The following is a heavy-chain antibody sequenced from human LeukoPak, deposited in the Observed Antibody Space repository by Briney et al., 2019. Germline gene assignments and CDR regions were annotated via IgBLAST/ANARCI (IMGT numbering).Heavy chain of an antibody. CDR1: GYTLTELS. Sequence: ASVKVCCKVSGYTLTELSIHWVRQAPGQGLEWMGGCDPEDGETIYAQKFQCRVTFTEDTSTDTAYMELSSLRSEDTAVYYCATRKDTYYYDRGLYFDYWGQGTMVTVSS. CDR3: ATRKDTYYYDRGLYFDY. J-gene: IGHJ4*02. V-gene: IGHV1-24*01. D-gene: IGHD3-22*01. CDR2: CDPEDGET.